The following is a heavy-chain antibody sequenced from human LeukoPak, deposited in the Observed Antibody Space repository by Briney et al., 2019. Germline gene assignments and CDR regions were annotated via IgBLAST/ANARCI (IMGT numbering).Heavy chain of an antibody. Sequence: GGSLRLSCAASGFTFSSYAMSWVRQAPGKGLEWVAVISYDGSNKYYADSVKGRFTISRDNSKNTLYLQMNSLRAEDTAVYYCARDRAYCSSTSCYDDAFDIWGQGTMVTVSS. J-gene: IGHJ3*02. D-gene: IGHD2-2*01. CDR2: ISYDGSNK. CDR1: GFTFSSYA. CDR3: ARDRAYCSSTSCYDDAFDI. V-gene: IGHV3-30-3*01.